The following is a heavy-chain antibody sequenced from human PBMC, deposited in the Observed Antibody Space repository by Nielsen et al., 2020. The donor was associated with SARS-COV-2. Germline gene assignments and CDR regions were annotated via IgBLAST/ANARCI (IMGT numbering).Heavy chain of an antibody. CDR2: VRGKTNNYET. J-gene: IGHJ6*02. CDR1: GFTFGDSI. CDR3: KHYYERDV. Sequence: GESLKISCAASGFTFGDSIIHWVRQASGKGLEWVGRVRGKTNNYETAYAASVKGRFTISRDESKNMAYLQMTSLKTEDTAVYYCKHYYERDVWGQGTTVTVSS. V-gene: IGHV3-73*01.